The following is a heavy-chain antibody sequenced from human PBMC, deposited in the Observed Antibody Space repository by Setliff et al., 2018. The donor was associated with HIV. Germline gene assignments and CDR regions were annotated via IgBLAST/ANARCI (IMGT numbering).Heavy chain of an antibody. CDR1: GGSISSGSYY. CDR3: ARSRGDIVMMVAAHWYFDL. CDR2: IHTSGST. V-gene: IGHV4-61*09. J-gene: IGHJ2*01. D-gene: IGHD2-15*01. Sequence: SETLSLTCTVSGGSISSGSYYWSWIRQPAGKGLEWIGHIHTSGSTKYNPSLKSRVTISADTSKNQFSLNLSSVTAAETAVYYCARSRGDIVMMVAAHWYFDLWGRGTLVTVSS.